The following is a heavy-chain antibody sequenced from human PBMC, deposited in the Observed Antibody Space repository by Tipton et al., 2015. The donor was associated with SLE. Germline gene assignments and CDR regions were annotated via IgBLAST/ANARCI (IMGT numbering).Heavy chain of an antibody. Sequence: TLSLTCTVSGGSISSGASSWSWIRQPPGKGLEWMGYIYHTGSTYNNPSLKSRVTISVDTSKNQFSLKLSSVTAADTAVYYCARVYSSSSEYFDLWGRGTLVTVSS. J-gene: IGHJ2*01. D-gene: IGHD6-6*01. CDR3: ARVYSSSSEYFDL. CDR1: GGSISSGASS. CDR2: IYHTGST. V-gene: IGHV4-30-2*01.